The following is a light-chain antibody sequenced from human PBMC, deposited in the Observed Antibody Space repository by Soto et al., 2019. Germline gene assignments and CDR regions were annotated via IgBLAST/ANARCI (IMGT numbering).Light chain of an antibody. CDR3: SSYTSSRTVV. V-gene: IGLV2-14*03. CDR1: SSDVGGYNY. CDR2: DVS. J-gene: IGLJ1*01. Sequence: QSALTQPASVSGSPGQSIIISCTGTSSDVGGYNYVSWCQQHPGKAPKLMIYDVSHRPSGVSDRFSGSKSGNTASLTISGLQAEDEADYYCSSYTSSRTVVFGTGTKLTVL.